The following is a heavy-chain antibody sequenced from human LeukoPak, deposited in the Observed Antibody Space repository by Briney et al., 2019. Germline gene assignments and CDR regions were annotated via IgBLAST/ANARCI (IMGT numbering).Heavy chain of an antibody. Sequence: GESLKISCKGSGYSFTSYWIAWVRQMPGKGLEWMGFIYPGDSDTRYSPSFQGRVTISADKSISTAYLQWSSLKASDTAMYYCARREVVVTPSDAFDIWGQGTMVTVSS. V-gene: IGHV5-51*01. CDR3: ARREVVVTPSDAFDI. CDR2: IYPGDSDT. D-gene: IGHD3-22*01. J-gene: IGHJ3*02. CDR1: GYSFTSYW.